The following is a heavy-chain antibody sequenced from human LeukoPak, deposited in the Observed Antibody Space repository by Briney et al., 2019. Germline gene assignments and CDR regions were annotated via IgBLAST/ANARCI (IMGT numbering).Heavy chain of an antibody. Sequence: GGSLRLSCAASGFTFSSYAMHWVRQAPGKGLEYVSAISSNGGSTYYANSVKGRFSISRDNSKNTLYLQMGSLRAEDMAVYYCARGTSSSWDDAFDIWGQGTMVTVSS. J-gene: IGHJ3*02. CDR2: ISSNGGST. CDR1: GFTFSSYA. D-gene: IGHD6-13*01. V-gene: IGHV3-64*01. CDR3: ARGTSSSWDDAFDI.